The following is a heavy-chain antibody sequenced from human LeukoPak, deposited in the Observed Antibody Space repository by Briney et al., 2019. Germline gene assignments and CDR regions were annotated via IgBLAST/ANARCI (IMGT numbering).Heavy chain of an antibody. CDR2: ISSNGGST. CDR1: GFTFSSYA. CDR3: ALGGGDYGEFDY. Sequence: GGSLRLSCAASGFTFSSYAMHWVRQAPGKGLEYASAISSNGGSTYYANSVKGRFTISRDNSKNTLYLQMGSLRAEDMAVYYCALGGGDYGEFDYWGQGTLVTVSS. V-gene: IGHV3-64*01. J-gene: IGHJ4*02. D-gene: IGHD4-17*01.